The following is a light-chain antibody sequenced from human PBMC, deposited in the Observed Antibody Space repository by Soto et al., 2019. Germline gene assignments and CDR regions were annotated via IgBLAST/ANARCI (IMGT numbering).Light chain of an antibody. CDR3: CSYAGTSTHTV. CDR2: EVS. V-gene: IGLV2-23*02. CDR1: SSDVGSYKL. Sequence: QSALTQPASVSGSPGQPITISCTGTSSDVGSYKLVSWYQQHPGKAPKLMISEVSKRPSGISDRFSGSKSGSTASLTISGLQAEDEADYYCCSYAGTSTHTVFGGGTQLTVL. J-gene: IGLJ7*01.